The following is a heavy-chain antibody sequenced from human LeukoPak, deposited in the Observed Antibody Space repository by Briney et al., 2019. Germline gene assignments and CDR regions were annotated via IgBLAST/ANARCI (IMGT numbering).Heavy chain of an antibody. CDR1: GFTFDDYA. V-gene: IGHV3-9*01. J-gene: IGHJ3*02. Sequence: GGSLRLSCAASGFTFDDYAMHWVRQAPGKGLEWVSGISWNSGSIGYADSVKGRFTISRDNAKNSLYLQMNSLRAEDTALYYCAKDEGTTDDAFGIWGQGTMVTVSS. D-gene: IGHD1-1*01. CDR3: AKDEGTTDDAFGI. CDR2: ISWNSGSI.